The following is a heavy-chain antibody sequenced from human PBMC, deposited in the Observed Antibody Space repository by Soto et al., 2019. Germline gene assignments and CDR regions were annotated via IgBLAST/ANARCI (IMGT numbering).Heavy chain of an antibody. CDR2: ISAYNGNT. D-gene: IGHD5-18*01. CDR1: GYTFTSYG. Sequence: GASVKVSCKASGYTFTSYGISWVRQAPGQGLEWMGWISAYNGNTNYAQKLQGRVTMTTDTSTSTAYMELRSLRSDDTAVYYCARDPMLYSYGYLRDYWGQGTLVTVSS. J-gene: IGHJ4*02. CDR3: ARDPMLYSYGYLRDY. V-gene: IGHV1-18*01.